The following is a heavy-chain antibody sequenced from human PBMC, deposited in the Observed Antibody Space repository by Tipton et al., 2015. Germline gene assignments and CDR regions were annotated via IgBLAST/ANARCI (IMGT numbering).Heavy chain of an antibody. CDR1: GGSFSDYY. CDR3: ACQDYDLLSRDYPAIDY. V-gene: IGHV4-59*08. D-gene: IGHD3-3*01. Sequence: TLSLTCTVSGGSFSDYYWSWIRQTPGKGLEWIGYIFHSGDTKYNPSLRGRVTISADTSKNQFSLRLSSVTAADTAVYYCACQDYDLLSRDYPAIDYWGQGTLVIVSS. CDR2: IFHSGDT. J-gene: IGHJ4*02.